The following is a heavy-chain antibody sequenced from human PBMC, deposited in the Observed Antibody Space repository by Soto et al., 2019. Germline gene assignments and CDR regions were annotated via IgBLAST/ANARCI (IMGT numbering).Heavy chain of an antibody. CDR2: IYPGDPDT. V-gene: IGHV5-51*01. CDR3: ASTTVPQYYYYGMDV. CDR1: EYIFTNSW. Sequence: PGESLKISCKAYEYIFTNSWIGWVRQMPGKGLEWMGMIYPGDPDTRYSPSLQGHVTISADKSIGTAYLQWSSLKASDTAIYYCASTTVPQYYYYGMDVWGQGTTVTVSS. J-gene: IGHJ6*02. D-gene: IGHD4-4*01.